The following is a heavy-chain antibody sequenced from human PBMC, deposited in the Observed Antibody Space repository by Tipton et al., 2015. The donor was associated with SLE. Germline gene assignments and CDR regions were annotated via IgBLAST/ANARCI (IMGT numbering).Heavy chain of an antibody. D-gene: IGHD3-10*01. CDR2: IYTKGNT. J-gene: IGHJ3*01. CDR1: GGSISSYY. Sequence: TLSLTCTVSGGSISSYYWSWIRQPAGGGLEWIGRIYTKGNTNYNPSLKSRVTMSVGTSKNQFSLKLNSVTAADTAVYYCARQGRNYASGSSFWGQGTMVTVSS. CDR3: ARQGRNYASGSSF. V-gene: IGHV4-4*07.